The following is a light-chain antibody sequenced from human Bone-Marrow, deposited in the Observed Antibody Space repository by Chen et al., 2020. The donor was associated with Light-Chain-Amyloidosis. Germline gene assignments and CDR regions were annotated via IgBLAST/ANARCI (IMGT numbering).Light chain of an antibody. CDR1: TLPKKF. CDR3: HSTDITGNHRV. V-gene: IGLV3-10*01. Sequence: SYDLTQPPSVSLSPGQTARNTCSGDTLPKKFAYWYQHKSGQAPVVVIYEDSKRPPGIPERFSGSSSGTMATLTISGAQAEDEGDYYCHSTDITGNHRVFGGGTKLTVL. CDR2: EDS. J-gene: IGLJ3*02.